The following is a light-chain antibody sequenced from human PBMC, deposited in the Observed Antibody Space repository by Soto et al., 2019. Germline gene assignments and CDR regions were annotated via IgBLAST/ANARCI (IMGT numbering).Light chain of an antibody. Sequence: QSALTQPRSVSGSPGQSVTISCTGISGDVGGHDFVSWYQQHPGKAPKLIIYDNNKRPSGIPDRFSGSKSGTSATLGITGLQTGDEADYYCATWDSSLSAVVFGAGTKLTVL. CDR1: SGDVGGHDF. V-gene: IGLV1-51*01. CDR3: ATWDSSLSAVV. J-gene: IGLJ2*01. CDR2: DNN.